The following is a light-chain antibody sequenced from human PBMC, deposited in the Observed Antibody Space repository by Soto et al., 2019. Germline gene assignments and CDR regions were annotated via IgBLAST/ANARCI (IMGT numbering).Light chain of an antibody. Sequence: EIVLTQSPATLSLSPGERATLSCRASQSVSSYLAWYQQKPGQAPRLLIYDASNRATGIPARFSGSGSGTDFTLTISSLEPEHFAVYYCHQRSNLFTFGPGTKVDIK. CDR2: DAS. CDR1: QSVSSY. V-gene: IGKV3-11*01. CDR3: HQRSNLFT. J-gene: IGKJ3*01.